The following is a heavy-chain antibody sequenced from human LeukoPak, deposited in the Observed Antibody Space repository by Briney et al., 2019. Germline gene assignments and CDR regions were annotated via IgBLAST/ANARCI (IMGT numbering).Heavy chain of an antibody. CDR3: VRRGDASGGWGDHDY. Sequence: PGGSLRLSCAASGLTFNRNAISWVRQAPGKGLEWVSTIGGSGDKTFYADSVKGRFTISRDNSKNMLHLQMSSLTGEDTALYYCVRRGDASGGWGDHDYWGQGALVTVSS. D-gene: IGHD6-19*01. CDR2: IGGSGDKT. J-gene: IGHJ4*02. CDR1: GLTFNRNA. V-gene: IGHV3-23*01.